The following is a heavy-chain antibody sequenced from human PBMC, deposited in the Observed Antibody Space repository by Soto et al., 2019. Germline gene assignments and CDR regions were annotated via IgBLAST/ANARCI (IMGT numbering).Heavy chain of an antibody. V-gene: IGHV4-30-4*01. J-gene: IGHJ4*02. CDR2: IYYSGST. CDR1: GGSISSGDYY. Sequence: SETLSLTCTVSGGSISSGDYYWSWIRQPLGKGLEWIGYIYYSGSTYYNPSLKSRVTISVDTSKNQFSLKLSSVTAADTAVYYCARGRYYGSGPVSYWGQGTLVTVSS. CDR3: ARGRYYGSGPVSY. D-gene: IGHD3-10*01.